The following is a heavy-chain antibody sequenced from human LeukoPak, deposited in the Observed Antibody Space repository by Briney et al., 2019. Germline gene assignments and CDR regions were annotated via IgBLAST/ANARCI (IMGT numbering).Heavy chain of an antibody. V-gene: IGHV4-59*01. Sequence: SETLSLTCTLSGGSISTYYWSWIRQPPGKGLEWIGYIYHSGSTNYNPSLKSRVTISVDTSKNQLSLKLSSVAAADTAVYYCARGGGYASPIGYWGQGALVTVSS. CDR2: IYHSGST. J-gene: IGHJ4*02. CDR3: ARGGGYASPIGY. D-gene: IGHD5-12*01. CDR1: GGSISTYY.